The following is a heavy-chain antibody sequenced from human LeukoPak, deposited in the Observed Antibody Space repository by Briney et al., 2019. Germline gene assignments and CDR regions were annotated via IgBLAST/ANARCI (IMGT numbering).Heavy chain of an antibody. CDR2: IYSGGST. CDR1: GFTVSSNY. CDR3: ATTYGSGSYYRDY. D-gene: IGHD3-10*01. J-gene: IGHJ4*02. V-gene: IGHV3-53*04. Sequence: PGGSLRLSCAASGFTVSSNYMSWARQAPGKGLEWVSVIYSGGSTYYADSVKGRFTISRHNSKNTLYLQMNSLRAEDTAVYYCATTYGSGSYYRDYWGQGTLVTVSS.